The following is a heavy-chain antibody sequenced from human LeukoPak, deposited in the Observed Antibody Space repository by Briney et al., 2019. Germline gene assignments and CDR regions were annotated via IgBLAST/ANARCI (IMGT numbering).Heavy chain of an antibody. J-gene: IGHJ3*02. Sequence: GGSLRLSCAASGFTFSSYSMSWVRQAPAKGLEWVSYISSSGTSIYYADSVKGQFTISRDNAKNSLYLQMTSLRAEDTAVYYCARVRLKVTIHDAFDIWGQGTMVTVSS. CDR1: GFTFSSYS. CDR3: ARVRLKVTIHDAFDI. D-gene: IGHD4-17*01. V-gene: IGHV3-48*01. CDR2: ISSSGTSI.